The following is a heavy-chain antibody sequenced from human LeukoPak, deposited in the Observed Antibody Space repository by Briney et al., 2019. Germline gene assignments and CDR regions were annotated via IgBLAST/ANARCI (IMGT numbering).Heavy chain of an antibody. J-gene: IGHJ4*02. D-gene: IGHD4-11*01. V-gene: IGHV3-21*01. CDR1: GFTFSSYS. Sequence: GGSLRLSCAASGFTFSSYSMNWVRQAPGKGLEWVSSISSSSSYIYYADSVKGRFTISRDNAKNSLYLQMNSLRAEDTAVYYCARVRGGVTSPEKFDYWGQGTLVTVSS. CDR2: ISSSSSYI. CDR3: ARVRGGVTSPEKFDY.